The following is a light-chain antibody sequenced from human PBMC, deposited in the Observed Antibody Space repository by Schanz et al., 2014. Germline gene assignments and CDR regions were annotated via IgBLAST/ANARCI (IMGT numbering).Light chain of an antibody. CDR2: SDN. J-gene: IGLJ2*01. CDR3: QSYDSSLSAYVV. V-gene: IGLV1-44*01. Sequence: QSVLTQPPSASGTPGQRVTISCSGSSSNIGSNVVNWFRQLPGTAPKLLIYSDNQRPSGVPDRFSGSKSGTSASLAITGLQAEDEADYYCQSYDSSLSAYVVFGGGTKLTVL. CDR1: SSNIGSNV.